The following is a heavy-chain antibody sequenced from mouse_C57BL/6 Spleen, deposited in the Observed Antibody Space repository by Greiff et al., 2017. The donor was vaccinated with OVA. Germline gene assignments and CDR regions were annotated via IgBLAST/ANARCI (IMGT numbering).Heavy chain of an antibody. CDR2: IYPGSGNT. D-gene: IGHD1-3*01. V-gene: IGHV1-66*01. J-gene: IGHJ2*01. CDR3: ARGDLLKDY. CDR1: GYSFTSYY. Sequence: VQLQQSGPELVKPGASVKISCKASGYSFTSYYIHWVKQRPGQGLEWIGWIYPGSGNTKYNEKFKGKATLTADTSSSTAYMQLSSLTSEDAAVYYCARGDLLKDYWGQGTTLTVSS.